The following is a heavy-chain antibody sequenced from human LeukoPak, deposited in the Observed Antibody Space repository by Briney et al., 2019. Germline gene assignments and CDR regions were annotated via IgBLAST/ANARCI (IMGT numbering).Heavy chain of an antibody. CDR1: GYSISSGYY. CDR2: IYHSGST. D-gene: IGHD1-1*01. CDR3: ARGRGGTEAFDI. V-gene: IGHV4-38-2*01. Sequence: SETLSLTCAVSGYSISSGYYWGWIRQPPGKGLEWIGSIYHSGSTYYNPSLKSRVTISVDTSKNQFSLKLSSVTAADTAVYYCARGRGGTEAFDIWGRGTMVTVSS. J-gene: IGHJ3*02.